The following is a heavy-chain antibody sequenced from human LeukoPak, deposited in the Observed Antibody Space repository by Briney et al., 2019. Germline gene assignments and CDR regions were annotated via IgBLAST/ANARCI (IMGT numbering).Heavy chain of an antibody. CDR3: ARERSGYCTNGVCYNWFDP. Sequence: GSLRLSCAASGFTFGSYWMSWVRQAPGKRLEWVANIKQDGSEKYYVDSVKGRFTISRDNAKNSLYLQMNSLRAEDTAVYYCARERSGYCTNGVCYNWFDPWGQGTLVTVSS. CDR2: IKQDGSEK. CDR1: GFTFGSYW. V-gene: IGHV3-7*01. J-gene: IGHJ5*02. D-gene: IGHD2-8*01.